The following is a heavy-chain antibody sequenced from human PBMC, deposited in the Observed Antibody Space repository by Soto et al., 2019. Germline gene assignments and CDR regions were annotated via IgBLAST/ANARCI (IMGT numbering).Heavy chain of an antibody. D-gene: IGHD5-18*01. Sequence: QVQLLQSGAEVKKLGASVKVSCEASGYTFATYGITWVRQAPGQGLEWMGWISVYNGNTKYAEKLQGRVTMTRDTSTSTADMELRSLRSDDTAVYYCARDESGYSYGYDYWGQGTLVTVSS. CDR1: GYTFATYG. CDR2: ISVYNGNT. CDR3: ARDESGYSYGYDY. J-gene: IGHJ4*02. V-gene: IGHV1-18*01.